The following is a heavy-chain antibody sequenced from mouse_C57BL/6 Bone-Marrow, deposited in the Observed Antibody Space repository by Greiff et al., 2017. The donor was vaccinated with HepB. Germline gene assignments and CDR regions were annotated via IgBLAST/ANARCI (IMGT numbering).Heavy chain of an antibody. Sequence: VQLQQPGAELVKPGASVKLSCKASGYTFTSYWMQWVKQRPGQGLEWIGEIDPSDSYTNYNQKFKGKATLTVDTSSSTAYMQLSSLTSEDSAVYYCTTSRWLQTKDYAMDYWGQGTSVTVSS. CDR3: TTSRWLQTKDYAMDY. V-gene: IGHV1-50*01. CDR2: IDPSDSYT. CDR1: GYTFTSYW. J-gene: IGHJ4*01. D-gene: IGHD1-2*01.